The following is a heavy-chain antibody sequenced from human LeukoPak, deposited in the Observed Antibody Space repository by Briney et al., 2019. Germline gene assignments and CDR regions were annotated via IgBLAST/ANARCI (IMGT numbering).Heavy chain of an antibody. CDR2: INSDGSST. CDR3: AKRRGEVPTASLDY. CDR1: GFTFSSYW. J-gene: IGHJ4*02. Sequence: GGSLRLSCAASGFTFSSYWMHWVRQAPGKGLVRVSRINSDGSSTSYADSVKGRFTISRDNAKNTLYLQMNSLRAEDTAVYYCAKRRGEVPTASLDYWGQGTLVTVSS. V-gene: IGHV3-74*01. D-gene: IGHD2-2*01.